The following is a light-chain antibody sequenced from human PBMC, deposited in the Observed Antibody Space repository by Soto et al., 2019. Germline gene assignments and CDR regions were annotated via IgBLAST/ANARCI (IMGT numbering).Light chain of an antibody. J-gene: IGKJ1*01. V-gene: IGKV1-5*03. CDR2: KAS. CDR1: QSISSW. CDR3: QQYNSYPWT. Sequence: DIQMTQSPSTLSASVGDRVTITCRASQSISSWLAWYQQKPGKAPKLLIYKASSLESGVPSRFSGSGSGTEFTLTIRRLQPDDFANYYCQQYNSYPWTFGQGTKVEIK.